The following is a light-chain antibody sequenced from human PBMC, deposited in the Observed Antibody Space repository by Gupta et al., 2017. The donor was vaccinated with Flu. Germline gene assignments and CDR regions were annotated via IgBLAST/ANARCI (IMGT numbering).Light chain of an antibody. Sequence: SYELTQPPSVSVSPGQTASITCSGDKLGDKYACWYQQKPGQSPVLVIYQDSKRPSGIPERFSGSNSGNKATLTISGTQAMDEADYYCQAWDSSTVVFGGGPKLPVL. CDR3: QAWDSSTVV. J-gene: IGLJ2*01. CDR1: KLGDKY. CDR2: QDS. V-gene: IGLV3-1*01.